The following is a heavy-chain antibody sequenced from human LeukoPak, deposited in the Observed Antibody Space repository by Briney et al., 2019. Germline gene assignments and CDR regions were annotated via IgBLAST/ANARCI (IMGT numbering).Heavy chain of an antibody. Sequence: GRSLRLSCAASGFTFNNYGMHWVRQAPGKGLEWVAVVSCDGNNKYYADSVKGLFTISRDNSKNTLYLQMNSLRAEDMAVYFCARGLGCSSGWSKGYFDYWGQGTLVTVSS. J-gene: IGHJ4*02. CDR1: GFTFNNYG. CDR3: ARGLGCSSGWSKGYFDY. D-gene: IGHD6-19*01. CDR2: VSCDGNNK. V-gene: IGHV3-30*03.